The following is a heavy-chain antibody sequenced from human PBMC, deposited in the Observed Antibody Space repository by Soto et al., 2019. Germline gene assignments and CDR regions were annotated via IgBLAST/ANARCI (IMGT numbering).Heavy chain of an antibody. CDR1: GGCISIYY. D-gene: IGHD1-26*01. J-gene: IGHJ6*02. Sequence: PSETLSLTCTVSGGCISIYYWGWIRQPPGKGLEWIVYIYYSVSTNYNPSLKIRVTISVDTSKNHFSLTLSSVTAADPAVYYCARDEGRGIEGRGYSRMDVCGQGPTVTLSS. CDR2: IYYSVST. CDR3: ARDEGRGIEGRGYSRMDV. V-gene: IGHV4-59*01.